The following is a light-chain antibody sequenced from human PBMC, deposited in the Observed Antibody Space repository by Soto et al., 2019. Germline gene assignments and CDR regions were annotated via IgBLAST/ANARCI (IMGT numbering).Light chain of an antibody. Sequence: DIQMTQSPSSLSASVGDRVTITCRASQTISSYLNWYQQKPGKTPKLLIYGASTLESGVPSRFSGSGSGTDFTLTISSLQPEDFATYFCQHNSVTPWTFGQGTTVEI. V-gene: IGKV1-39*01. CDR3: QHNSVTPWT. J-gene: IGKJ1*01. CDR2: GAS. CDR1: QTISSY.